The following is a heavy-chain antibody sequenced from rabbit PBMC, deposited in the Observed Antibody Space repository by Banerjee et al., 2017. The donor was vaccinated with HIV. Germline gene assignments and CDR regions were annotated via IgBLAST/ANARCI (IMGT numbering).Heavy chain of an antibody. CDR3: ARSSDGGYLYGMDL. Sequence: QEQLVESGGGLVKPEGSLTLTCTASGFSFSKNYVMCWVRQAPGKGLEWIACIYAGGSGSTYYASWAKGRFTISKTSSTTVTLQMTSLTAADTATYFCARSSDGGYLYGMDLWGQGTLVTVS. D-gene: IGHD6-1*01. CDR2: IYAGGSGST. CDR1: GFSFSKNYV. J-gene: IGHJ3*01. V-gene: IGHV1S45*01.